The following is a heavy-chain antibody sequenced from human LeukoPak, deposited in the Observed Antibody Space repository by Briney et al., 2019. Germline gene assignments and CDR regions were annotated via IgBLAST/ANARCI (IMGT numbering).Heavy chain of an antibody. CDR2: INESGAT. V-gene: IGHV4-34*01. CDR1: GGSFNDYD. CDR3: ARYVPVKTGPTRASFDY. D-gene: IGHD1-1*01. Sequence: SGTLSLTCSVYGGSFNDYDWSWVRQAPGRGLQWIGEINESGATNCDPSLKSRVTMSIDTSKSQFSLSLRSVTAADTAVYFCARYVPVKTGPTRASFDYWGQGILVSVSS. J-gene: IGHJ4*02.